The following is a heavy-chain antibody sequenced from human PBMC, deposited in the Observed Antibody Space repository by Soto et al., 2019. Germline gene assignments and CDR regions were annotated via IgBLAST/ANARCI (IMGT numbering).Heavy chain of an antibody. CDR3: ARLHGYCISSSCHGHYAMDV. Sequence: SETLSLTCTVSGGSISSYYWSWIRQPPGKGLERIGYINYSGSTNYNPSHKSRVTISEDTTKNQYSQKVTTVTAADMAVYYCARLHGYCISSSCHGHYAMDVWGQGTTVT. D-gene: IGHD2-2*01. CDR1: GGSISSYY. CDR2: INYSGST. J-gene: IGHJ6*02. V-gene: IGHV4-59*08.